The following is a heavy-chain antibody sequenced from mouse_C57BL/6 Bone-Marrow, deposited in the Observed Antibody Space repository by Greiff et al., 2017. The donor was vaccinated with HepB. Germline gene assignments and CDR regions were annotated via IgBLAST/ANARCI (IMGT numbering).Heavy chain of an antibody. CDR1: GYTFTSYT. CDR2: INPSSGYT. J-gene: IGHJ2*01. CDR3: ARGVLDY. V-gene: IGHV1-4*01. Sequence: VKLMESGAELARPGASVKMSCKASGYTFTSYTMHWVKQRPGQGLEWIGYINPSSGYTKYNQKFKDKATLTADKSSSTAYMQLSSLTSEDSAVYYCARGVLDYWGQGTTLTVSS.